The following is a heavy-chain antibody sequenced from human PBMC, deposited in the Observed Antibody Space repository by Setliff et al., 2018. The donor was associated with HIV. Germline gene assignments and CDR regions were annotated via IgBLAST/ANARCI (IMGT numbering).Heavy chain of an antibody. CDR2: IYYSGST. Sequence: SETLSLTCTVSGGSISSSSYYWSWIRQPPGKGLEWIGSIYYSGSTYYNPSLKSRLTISLDTSKNQFSLKVSSVTAADTALYYCARASEGYTYGYGFDIWGQGTMVTVSS. D-gene: IGHD5-18*01. J-gene: IGHJ3*02. CDR1: GGSISSSSYY. CDR3: ARASEGYTYGYGFDI. V-gene: IGHV4-39*07.